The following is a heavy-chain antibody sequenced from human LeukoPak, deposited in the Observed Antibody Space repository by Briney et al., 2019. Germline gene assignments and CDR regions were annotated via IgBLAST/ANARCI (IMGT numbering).Heavy chain of an antibody. CDR3: ARDPIYRWELLTVDY. V-gene: IGHV4-59*01. CDR1: GGPISSYY. D-gene: IGHD1-26*01. CDR2: IDYNERT. Sequence: SETLSLTCTVSGGPISSYYWSWIRQAPGKGLEWIGNIDYNERTKYNPSLKSRVTMSVDTSKNRFSLNLSSVTAADTAIYYCARDPIYRWELLTVDYWGQGTLVTVSS. J-gene: IGHJ4*02.